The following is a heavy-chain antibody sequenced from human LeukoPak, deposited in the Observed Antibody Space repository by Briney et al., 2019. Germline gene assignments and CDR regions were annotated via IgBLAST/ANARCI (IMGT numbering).Heavy chain of an antibody. CDR1: GFTFSNYN. CDR2: ISSSSSYI. J-gene: IGHJ4*02. V-gene: IGHV3-21*01. D-gene: IGHD1-26*01. Sequence: GGSLRLSCAASGFTFSNYNMNWVRQAPGKGLEWVSSISSSSSYIYYADSVTGRFTTSRDNAKNTLYLQMHSLRAENTAVYYCARDLMAWDLNFFDYWGKGTLVTVSS. CDR3: ARDLMAWDLNFFDY.